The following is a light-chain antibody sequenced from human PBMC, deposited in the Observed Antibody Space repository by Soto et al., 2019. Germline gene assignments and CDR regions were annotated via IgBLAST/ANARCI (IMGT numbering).Light chain of an antibody. V-gene: IGKV3-20*01. Sequence: EIVLTQSPGTLSLSPGERATLSCSASQSVSSSYLAWYQQKPGQAPRLLIYGASIRATGIPEKFSGRGFGTDFTVNISTLKPEDFAVYSCQQHGTSPISFGTRTKVDI. CDR1: QSVSSSY. CDR3: QQHGTSPIS. CDR2: GAS. J-gene: IGKJ3*01.